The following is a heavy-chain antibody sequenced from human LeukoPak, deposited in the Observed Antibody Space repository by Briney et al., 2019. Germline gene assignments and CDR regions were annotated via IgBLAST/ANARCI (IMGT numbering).Heavy chain of an antibody. V-gene: IGHV3-7*04. D-gene: IGHD2-2*01. J-gene: IGHJ4*02. CDR3: ARVNRYCISTSCPTPPYYFDY. CDR1: GFTFSSYW. CDR2: IKQDGSEK. Sequence: GGSLRLSCAASGFTFSSYWMSWVRQAPGKGVEWVANIKQDGSEKYYVYSVKGRFTISRDNAKSSLYLQMNSLRAEYTAVYYCARVNRYCISTSCPTPPYYFDYWGQGTLVTVSS.